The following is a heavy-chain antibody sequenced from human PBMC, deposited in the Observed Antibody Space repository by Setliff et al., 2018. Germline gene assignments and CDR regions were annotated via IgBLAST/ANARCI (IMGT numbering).Heavy chain of an antibody. CDR2: IRYDGSNK. CDR1: GFSFGHYG. J-gene: IGHJ4*02. Sequence: GGSLRLSCAASGFSFGHYGMHWVRQTPGKGLEWASFIRYDGSNKYYADSVKGRFTIFRDGSKNTLYLQMTSLRAEDTAVYYCAKPQLELRWGFESWGQGTLVTVSS. V-gene: IGHV3-30*02. D-gene: IGHD1-7*01. CDR3: AKPQLELRWGFES.